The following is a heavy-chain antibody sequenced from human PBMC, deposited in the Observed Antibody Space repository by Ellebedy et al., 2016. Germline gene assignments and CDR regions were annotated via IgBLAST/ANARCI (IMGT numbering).Heavy chain of an antibody. CDR2: MSGGGSA. CDR3: ARQRPYPNRAFDI. D-gene: IGHD3-10*01. CDR1: SGAIGGNY. J-gene: IGHJ3*02. V-gene: IGHV4-59*08. Sequence: SETLSLTCSVPSGAIGGNYWSWIRQPPGKGLEWIGYMSGGGSARYNPSLKSRLSISVDASKDQLSLKLSSVTAADTAVYYCARQRPYPNRAFDIWGQGTVVTVSS.